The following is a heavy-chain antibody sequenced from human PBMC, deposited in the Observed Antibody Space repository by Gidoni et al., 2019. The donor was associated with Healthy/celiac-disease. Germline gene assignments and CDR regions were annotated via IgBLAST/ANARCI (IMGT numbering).Heavy chain of an antibody. Sequence: GLVKPSETLSLTCAVSGYSISSGYYWGWIRQPPGKGLEWIGSIYHSGSTYYNPSLKSRVTISVDTSNNQFSLKLSSVTAADTAVYYCARDVSAVAATPSWFDPWGQGTLVTVSS. J-gene: IGHJ5*02. CDR3: ARDVSAVAATPSWFDP. D-gene: IGHD2-15*01. V-gene: IGHV4-38-2*02. CDR2: IYHSGST. CDR1: GYSISSGYY.